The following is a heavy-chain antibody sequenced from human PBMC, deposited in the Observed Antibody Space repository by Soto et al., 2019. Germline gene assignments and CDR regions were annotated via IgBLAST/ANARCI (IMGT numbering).Heavy chain of an antibody. Sequence: SETMCVRWSVAGGSSISDGGSWIRKNQGKGLEWIGYVYYSGSTNYNPSLKSRVTISVDTSKNQFSLKLSSVTAADTAIYYCAREPRQGDRIYYFDYWGQGTLVTVSS. CDR2: VYYSGST. D-gene: IGHD2-15*01. V-gene: IGHV4-59*01. CDR3: AREPRQGDRIYYFDY. CDR1: GGSSISDG. J-gene: IGHJ4*02.